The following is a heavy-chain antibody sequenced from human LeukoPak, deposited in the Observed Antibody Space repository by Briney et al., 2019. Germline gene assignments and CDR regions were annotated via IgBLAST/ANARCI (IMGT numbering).Heavy chain of an antibody. CDR3: ARDEGGYSYGYN. CDR1: GFTVGSNY. V-gene: IGHV3-53*01. J-gene: IGHJ4*02. Sequence: GGSLRLSCAASGFTVGSNYMSWVRQAPGKGLEWVSVIYSGGSTYYADSVKGRFTISRDNSKSTLYLQMNSLRAEDTAVYYCARDEGGYSYGYNWGQGTLVTVSS. D-gene: IGHD5-18*01. CDR2: IYSGGST.